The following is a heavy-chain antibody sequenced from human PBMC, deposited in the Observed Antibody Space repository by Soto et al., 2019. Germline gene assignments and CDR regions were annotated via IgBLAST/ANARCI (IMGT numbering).Heavy chain of an antibody. CDR1: GFTFSDYY. J-gene: IGHJ6*03. Sequence: GGSLRLSCAASGFTFSDYYMSWIRQAPGKGLEWVSYISSSGSTIYYADSVKGRFTISRDNAKNSLYLQMNSLRAEDTAVYYCARDSLRRYCSSTSCYHHYYMDVWGKGTTVTVSS. V-gene: IGHV3-11*01. D-gene: IGHD2-2*01. CDR2: ISSSGSTI. CDR3: ARDSLRRYCSSTSCYHHYYMDV.